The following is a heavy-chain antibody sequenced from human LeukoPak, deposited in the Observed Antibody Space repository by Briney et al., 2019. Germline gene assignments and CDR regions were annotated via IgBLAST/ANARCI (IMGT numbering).Heavy chain of an antibody. V-gene: IGHV4-34*01. CDR2: INHSGST. CDR1: GGSFSGYY. CDR3: ARGGEPSHMDV. D-gene: IGHD1-14*01. J-gene: IGHJ6*03. Sequence: PSETLSLTCAVYGGSFSGYYWSWIRQPPGKGLEWIGEINHSGSTNYNPSLKSRVTISVDTSKNQFSLKLSSVTAADTAVYYCARGGEPSHMDVWGKGTTVTISS.